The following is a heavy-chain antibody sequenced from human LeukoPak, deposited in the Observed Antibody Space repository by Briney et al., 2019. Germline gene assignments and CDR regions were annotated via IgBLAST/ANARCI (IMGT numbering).Heavy chain of an antibody. Sequence: ASVKVSCKASGYSFTDYLMHWVRQAPGQGLEWIGRINPSSGGTNYGRKFQGRVTMTRDTSITTAYMEVSRLTSDDTAVYYCARQGIGAVDYWGQGTLVTVSS. CDR1: GYSFTDYL. CDR2: INPSSGGT. CDR3: ARQGIGAVDY. J-gene: IGHJ4*02. D-gene: IGHD1-26*01. V-gene: IGHV1-2*06.